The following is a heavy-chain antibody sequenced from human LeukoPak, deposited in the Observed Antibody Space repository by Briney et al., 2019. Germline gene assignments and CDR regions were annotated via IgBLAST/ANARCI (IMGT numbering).Heavy chain of an antibody. J-gene: IGHJ6*03. CDR1: GGTFSSYA. D-gene: IGHD3-3*01. CDR2: IIPIFGTA. CDR3: ARDQMHNVLRFLEWSGYYYYYMDV. Sequence: GASVKVSCKASGGTFSSYAISWVRQAPGQGLEWMGGIIPIFGTANYAQKFQGRVTITVDESTSTAYMELSSLRSEDTAVYYCARDQMHNVLRFLEWSGYYYYYMDVWGKGTTVTVSS. V-gene: IGHV1-69*13.